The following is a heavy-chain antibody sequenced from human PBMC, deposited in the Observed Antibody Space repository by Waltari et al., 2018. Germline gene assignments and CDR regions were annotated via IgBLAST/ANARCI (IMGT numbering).Heavy chain of an antibody. CDR1: GYTFTGYY. D-gene: IGHD7-27*01. J-gene: IGHJ4*02. CDR3: ARARPGDRIDY. V-gene: IGHV1-8*03. Sequence: QVQLVQSGAEVKKPGASVKVSCKASGYTFTGYYMHWVRQAPGQGLEWMGWMNPNSGNTGYAQKFQGRVTITRNTSISTAYMELSSLRSEDTAVYYCARARPGDRIDYWGQGTLVTVSS. CDR2: MNPNSGNT.